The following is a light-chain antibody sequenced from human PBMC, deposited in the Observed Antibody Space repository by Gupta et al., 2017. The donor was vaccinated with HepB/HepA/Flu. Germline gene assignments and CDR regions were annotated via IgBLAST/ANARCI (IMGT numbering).Light chain of an antibody. V-gene: IGKV1-39*01. CDR1: QSIRAY. Sequence: DIQVTQCPPSLSASVGDRITITCRAGQSIRAYLNWYQQRPGKAPNLLIYGASNLQTGVPSRFSGSGSGTEFTLTISMLQPEDFATYFCQQTDSAPWTFGLGTKVDMK. J-gene: IGKJ1*01. CDR2: GAS. CDR3: QQTDSAPWT.